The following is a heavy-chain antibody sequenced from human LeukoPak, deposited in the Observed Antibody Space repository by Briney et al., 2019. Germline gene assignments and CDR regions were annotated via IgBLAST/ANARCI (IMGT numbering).Heavy chain of an antibody. CDR3: ARVPRSSYDKNGYYFLDH. CDR1: GYPFTGHY. CDR2: INPNTGGT. V-gene: IGHV1-2*02. J-gene: IGHJ4*02. D-gene: IGHD3-22*01. Sequence: VASVKVSCKTSGYPFTGHYIYWVRQAPGQGLEWMGWINPNTGGTNFAQNFQGRVTMTRDTSVSTVYMELSRLRSDDTAVYYCARVPRSSYDKNGYYFLDHWGQGTLVTVSS.